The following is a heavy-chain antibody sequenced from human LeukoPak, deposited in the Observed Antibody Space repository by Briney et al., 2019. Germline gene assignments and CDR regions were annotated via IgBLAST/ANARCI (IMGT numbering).Heavy chain of an antibody. D-gene: IGHD3-10*01. V-gene: IGHV3-7*03. Sequence: GGSLRLSCAASGFTFSSYWMSWVRQAPGKGLEWVANIKQDGSEKYYVDSVKGRFTISRDNAKNSLCLQMSSLRAEDTAVYYCARTYYYASGSYWPWGQGTLVTVSS. CDR1: GFTFSSYW. CDR3: ARTYYYASGSYWP. J-gene: IGHJ4*02. CDR2: IKQDGSEK.